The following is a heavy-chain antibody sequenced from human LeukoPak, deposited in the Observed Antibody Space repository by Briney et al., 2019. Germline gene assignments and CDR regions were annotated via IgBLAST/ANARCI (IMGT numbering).Heavy chain of an antibody. Sequence: GESLKISCKGSGYSFTSYWIGWMRQMPGKGLEWMGIIYPGDSDTRYSPSFQGQVTISADKSISTAYLQWSSLKASDTAMYYCARGVIGYCSSTSCPDAFDIWGQGTMVTVSS. CDR3: ARGVIGYCSSTSCPDAFDI. V-gene: IGHV5-51*01. CDR1: GYSFTSYW. D-gene: IGHD2-2*01. J-gene: IGHJ3*02. CDR2: IYPGDSDT.